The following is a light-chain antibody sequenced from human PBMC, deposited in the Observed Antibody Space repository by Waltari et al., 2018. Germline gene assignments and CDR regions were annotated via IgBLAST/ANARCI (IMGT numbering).Light chain of an antibody. J-gene: IGKJ5*01. Sequence: DIQLTQSPSTLPASVGDRVTITCRASQSVSTWLAWYQQKPGKAPKLLIYRASILESGVPSRFSGSGSGTEFTLTISSLQPEDVAVYYCQQYYSSPVTFGQGTRLEIK. CDR1: QSVSTW. CDR3: QQYYSSPVT. CDR2: RAS. V-gene: IGKV1-5*03.